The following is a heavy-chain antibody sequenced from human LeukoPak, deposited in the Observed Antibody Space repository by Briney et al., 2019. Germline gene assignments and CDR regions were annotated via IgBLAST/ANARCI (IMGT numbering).Heavy chain of an antibody. CDR1: GFTVSSKD. D-gene: IGHD7-27*01. V-gene: IGHV3-30-3*01. J-gene: IGHJ4*02. Sequence: GGSLRLSCAASGFTVSSKDMTWVRQAPGKGLEWVAVISYDGSNQYYADPVKGRFTISRDNSKNTLYLQMNSLRPEDTAVYFCASDWGYDYWGQGTLVTVSS. CDR3: ASDWGYDY. CDR2: ISYDGSNQ.